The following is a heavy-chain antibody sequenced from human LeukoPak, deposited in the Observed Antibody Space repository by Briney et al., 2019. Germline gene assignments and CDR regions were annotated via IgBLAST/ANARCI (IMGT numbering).Heavy chain of an antibody. CDR1: GVTFRSNN. D-gene: IGHD6-13*01. J-gene: IGHJ4*02. Sequence: PGGSLRLSCATSGVTFRSNNMNWVRQAPGKGLEWVSSISGSGSYIFYADSVKGRFTISRDTAENSLYLQMNSLRAEDTAIYYCARGSVSSSWYNYFDYWGQGTLVTVSS. CDR3: ARGSVSSSWYNYFDY. V-gene: IGHV3-21*01. CDR2: ISGSGSYI.